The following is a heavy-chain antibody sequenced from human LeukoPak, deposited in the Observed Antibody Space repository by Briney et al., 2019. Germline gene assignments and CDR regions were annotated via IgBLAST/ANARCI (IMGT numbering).Heavy chain of an antibody. D-gene: IGHD1-7*01. CDR1: GFTFSSYG. CDR2: IKKDGSEK. J-gene: IGHJ4*02. V-gene: IGHV3-7*01. Sequence: GGSLRLSCAASGFTFSSYGMHWVRQAPGKGLEWVANIKKDGSEKYYVESVKGRFTISRDNAKNSLYLQMNSLRAEDTAIYYCARDLLELPLGYWGQGTLVTVSS. CDR3: ARDLLELPLGY.